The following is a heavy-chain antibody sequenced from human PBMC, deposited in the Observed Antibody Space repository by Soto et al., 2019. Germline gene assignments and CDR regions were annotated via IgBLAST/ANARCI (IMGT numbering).Heavy chain of an antibody. CDR3: TGEVASGY. Sequence: QVQLVESGGGVVQPGRSLRLSCVASEFAFSNYAMHWVRQAPGKGLEWVAVISYDGGTKYYADSVKGRFTISRDNSRNTLFLEMNSLRGDDMAVYYCTGEVASGYWGQGTLVTVSS. J-gene: IGHJ4*02. CDR2: ISYDGGTK. D-gene: IGHD2-8*02. V-gene: IGHV3-30*04. CDR1: EFAFSNYA.